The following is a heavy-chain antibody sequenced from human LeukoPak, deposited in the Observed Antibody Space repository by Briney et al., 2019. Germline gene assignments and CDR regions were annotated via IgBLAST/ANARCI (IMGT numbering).Heavy chain of an antibody. CDR2: IYYSEST. Sequence: PSETLSLTCTVSGGSISSSSYYWGWIRQPPGKGLEWIGSIYYSESTYYNPSLKSRVTISVDTSKNQFSLKLSSVTAADTAVYYCARHSRYCSSTSCPYNWFDPWGQGTLVTVSS. CDR3: ARHSRYCSSTSCPYNWFDP. J-gene: IGHJ5*02. CDR1: GGSISSSSYY. V-gene: IGHV4-39*01. D-gene: IGHD2-2*01.